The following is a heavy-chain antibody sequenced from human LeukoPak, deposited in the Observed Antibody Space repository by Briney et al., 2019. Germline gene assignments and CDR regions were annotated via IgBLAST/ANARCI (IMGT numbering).Heavy chain of an antibody. Sequence: GGSLRLSCAASGFTFSSYAMSWVRQAPGKGLEWVSAISSSGGSTYYADSVKGRFTISRDNPKNTLYLQLNSLRAEDTAVYYCAKLNAVVRGTFDYWGQGTLVTVSS. V-gene: IGHV3-23*01. CDR1: GFTFSSYA. J-gene: IGHJ4*02. CDR3: AKLNAVVRGTFDY. D-gene: IGHD3-10*01. CDR2: ISSSGGST.